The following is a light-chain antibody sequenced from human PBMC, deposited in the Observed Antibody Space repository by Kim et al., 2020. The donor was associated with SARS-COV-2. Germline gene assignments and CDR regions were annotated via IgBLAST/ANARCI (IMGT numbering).Light chain of an antibody. CDR3: SAWDDSLNVVV. CDR2: YDD. Sequence: QRVTVSYPGRHSNVGNNAVNSDQQPPGKAPKLLIYYDDLLPSVVSDRFSGSKAGTSASLAISGLQSEDEGDYYCSAWDDSLNVVVFGGGTQLTVL. J-gene: IGLJ2*01. CDR1: HSNVGNNA. V-gene: IGLV1-36*01.